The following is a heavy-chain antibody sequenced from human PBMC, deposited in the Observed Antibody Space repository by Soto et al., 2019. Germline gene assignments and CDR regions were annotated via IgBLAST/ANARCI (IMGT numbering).Heavy chain of an antibody. CDR3: ARVTVVARVAFDY. J-gene: IGHJ4*02. V-gene: IGHV4-31*03. D-gene: IGHD2-15*01. CDR2: IYYSGST. CDR1: GGSISSGGYY. Sequence: PSETLSLTCTVSGGSISSGGYYWSWIRQHPGKGLEWIGYIYYSGSTYYNPSLKSRVTISVDTSKNQFSLKLSSVTAADTAVYYCARVTVVARVAFDYWGQGTLVTVSS.